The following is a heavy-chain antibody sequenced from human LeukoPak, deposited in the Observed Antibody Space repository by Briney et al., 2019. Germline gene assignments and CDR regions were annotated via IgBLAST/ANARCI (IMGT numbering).Heavy chain of an antibody. D-gene: IGHD6-19*01. CDR3: ASPQWLAF. CDR1: GFTFSTYS. Sequence: PGGSLRLSCVASGFTFSTYSMNWVRQAPGKGLEWVSSISSSGSYIYYADSVKGRFTFSRDNAKNSLYLQMNGLRAEDTAIYYCASPQWLAFWGQGTLVTVSS. V-gene: IGHV3-21*01. J-gene: IGHJ4*02. CDR2: ISSSGSYI.